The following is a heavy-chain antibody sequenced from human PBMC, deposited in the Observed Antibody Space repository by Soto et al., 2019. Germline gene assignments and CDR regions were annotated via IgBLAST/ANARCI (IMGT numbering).Heavy chain of an antibody. D-gene: IGHD3-16*01. CDR1: GFTFSNYA. CDR3: AKAYFVWSSEQPYYFDY. J-gene: IGHJ4*02. Sequence: EVQLLDSGGGLVQPGGSLRLSCAASGFTFSNYAMTWVRQGPGKGLEWVSGISGSGGRSYYADSVTGRFTISRDNSKSTLYFQMNSLRAEDTAVYYCAKAYFVWSSEQPYYFDYWGQGTLVTVSS. CDR2: ISGSGGRS. V-gene: IGHV3-23*01.